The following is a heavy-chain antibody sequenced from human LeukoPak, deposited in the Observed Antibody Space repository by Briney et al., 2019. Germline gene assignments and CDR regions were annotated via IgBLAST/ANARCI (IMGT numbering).Heavy chain of an antibody. CDR1: GGTFSSYA. Sequence: ASVKVSCKASGGTFSSYAISWVRQAPGQGLEWMGGIIPILGTANYAQKFQGRVTITADESTSTAYMELSSLRSEDTAVYYCASLLSDYYGSGKVSIDYWGQGTLVTVSS. CDR2: IIPILGTA. V-gene: IGHV1-69*01. D-gene: IGHD3-10*01. CDR3: ASLLSDYYGSGKVSIDY. J-gene: IGHJ4*02.